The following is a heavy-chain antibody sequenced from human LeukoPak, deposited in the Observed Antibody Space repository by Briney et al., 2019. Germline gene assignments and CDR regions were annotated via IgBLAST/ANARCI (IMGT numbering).Heavy chain of an antibody. V-gene: IGHV3-20*04. J-gene: IGHJ4*02. CDR3: ARGGRGPESRRIPFDY. Sequence: GGSLRLSCAASGFNFEDHGMSWVRQAPGKGLEWVSGINWNDGSIGYADSVKGRSTISRDNAKNSLYLQMNSLRAEDTAVYYCARGGRGPESRRIPFDYWGQGTLVTVSS. CDR2: INWNDGSI. CDR1: GFNFEDHG. D-gene: IGHD2-15*01.